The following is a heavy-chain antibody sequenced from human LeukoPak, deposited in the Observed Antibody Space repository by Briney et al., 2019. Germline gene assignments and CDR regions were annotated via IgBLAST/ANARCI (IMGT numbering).Heavy chain of an antibody. CDR3: ARDNSVRDEAWWFNP. J-gene: IGHJ5*02. V-gene: IGHV1-18*01. D-gene: IGHD5-24*01. CDR1: GYTFTSYG. CDR2: ISAYNGNT. Sequence: GASVKVSCKASGYTFTSYGISWVRQAPGQGLERMGWISAYNGNTNYAQKLQGRVTLTRDMSTSTDYLELSSLRSEDTAVYYCARDNSVRDEAWWFNPWGQGTLVTVSS.